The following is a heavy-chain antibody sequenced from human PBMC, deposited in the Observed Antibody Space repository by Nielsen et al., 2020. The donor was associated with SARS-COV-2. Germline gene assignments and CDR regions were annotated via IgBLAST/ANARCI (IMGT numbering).Heavy chain of an antibody. J-gene: IGHJ4*02. Sequence: ASVKVSCKASRYTFTGYYMHWVRQAPGQGLEWMGRINPISGVTNYAQKFQGRVTMTRDTSISTVYMELRSLTSDDTAVYFCARDPFVQGWYALDYWGQGTLVTVSS. D-gene: IGHD2-8*01. CDR2: INPISGVT. CDR3: ARDPFVQGWYALDY. CDR1: RYTFTGYY. V-gene: IGHV1-2*06.